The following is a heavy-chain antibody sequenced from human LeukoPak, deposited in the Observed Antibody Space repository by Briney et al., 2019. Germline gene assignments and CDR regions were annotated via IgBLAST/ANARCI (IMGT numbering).Heavy chain of an antibody. Sequence: SETLSLTCTVSGGSISSYYWSWIRQPPGKGLEWIGYIYYSGSTNYNPPLKSRVTISVDTSKNQFSLKLSSVTAADTAVYYCARVYSSSCFDYWGQGTLVTVSS. CDR3: ARVYSSSCFDY. D-gene: IGHD6-13*01. CDR1: GGSISSYY. V-gene: IGHV4-59*01. J-gene: IGHJ4*02. CDR2: IYYSGST.